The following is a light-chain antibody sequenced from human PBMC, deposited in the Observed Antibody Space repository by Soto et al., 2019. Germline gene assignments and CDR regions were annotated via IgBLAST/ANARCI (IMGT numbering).Light chain of an antibody. V-gene: IGLV2-18*02. CDR3: SSYTGSSTLGV. CDR1: SSDVGSHNR. J-gene: IGLJ2*01. Sequence: QSVLTQPPSVSGSPGQSVTISCTGTSSDVGSHNRVSWYQQAPGTAPKLMIYEVRNRPSGVPDRFSGCKSGNTASLTISGLQAEDEADYYCSSYTGSSTLGVFGGGTKLTVL. CDR2: EVR.